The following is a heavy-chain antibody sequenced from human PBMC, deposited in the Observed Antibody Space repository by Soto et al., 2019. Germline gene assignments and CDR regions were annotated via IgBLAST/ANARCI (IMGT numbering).Heavy chain of an antibody. Sequence: EVQLLESGGGLVQPGGSLRLSCAASGFTFSSYAMSWVRQAPGKGLEWVSAISGSGGSTYYADSVKGRFTISRDNSKNTLYLQMNSLRAEDTAVYYCAKDLRIAAAGTGGMDVWGQGTTVTVSS. CDR1: GFTFSSYA. CDR2: ISGSGGST. CDR3: AKDLRIAAAGTGGMDV. V-gene: IGHV3-23*01. J-gene: IGHJ6*02. D-gene: IGHD6-13*01.